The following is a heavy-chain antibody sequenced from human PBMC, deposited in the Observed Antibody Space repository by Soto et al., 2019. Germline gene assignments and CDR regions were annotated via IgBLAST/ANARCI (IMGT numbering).Heavy chain of an antibody. CDR1: GGSISSSSYY. V-gene: IGHV4-39*01. Sequence: SETLSLTCTVSGGSISSSSYYWGWIRQPPGKGLEWIGSIYYSGSTYYNPSLKSRVTISVDTSKNQFSLKLSSVTAADTAVHYCARLPHSYDFWSGYRNWFDPWGQGTLVTVSS. CDR3: ARLPHSYDFWSGYRNWFDP. J-gene: IGHJ5*02. D-gene: IGHD3-3*01. CDR2: IYYSGST.